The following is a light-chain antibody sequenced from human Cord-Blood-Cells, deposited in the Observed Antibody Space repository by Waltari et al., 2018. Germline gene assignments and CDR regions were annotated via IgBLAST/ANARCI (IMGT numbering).Light chain of an antibody. CDR2: EVS. Sequence: QSALTQPASVSGSPGQSITISCTGTSSDVGSYNLVSGYQQHPGKAPKLMIYEVSKRPSGVSNRFSGSKSGHTASLTISGLQAEDEADYYCCSYAGSSTYVFGTWTKVTV. J-gene: IGLJ1*01. CDR3: CSYAGSSTYV. CDR1: SSDVGSYNL. V-gene: IGLV2-23*02.